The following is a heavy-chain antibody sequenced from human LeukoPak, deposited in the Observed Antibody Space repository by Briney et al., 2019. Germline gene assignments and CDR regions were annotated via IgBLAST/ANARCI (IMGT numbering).Heavy chain of an antibody. V-gene: IGHV3-30*02. Sequence: GGSLRLSCAASGFTFSSYGMHWVCQAPGKGLEWVAFIRYDGSNKYYADSVKGRFTISRDNSKNTLYLQMNSLRAEDTAVYYCARGQMYYDILTGLRYYYYYYYMDVWGKGTTVTVSS. CDR2: IRYDGSNK. D-gene: IGHD3-9*01. CDR1: GFTFSSYG. J-gene: IGHJ6*03. CDR3: ARGQMYYDILTGLRYYYYYYYMDV.